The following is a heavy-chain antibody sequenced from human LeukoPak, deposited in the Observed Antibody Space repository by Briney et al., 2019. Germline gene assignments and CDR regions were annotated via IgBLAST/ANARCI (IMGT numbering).Heavy chain of an antibody. CDR2: IRYDGSNK. CDR1: GCTFSSYG. CDR3: AKDDPENYYYYYMDV. J-gene: IGHJ6*03. Sequence: PGGSLRLSCAASGCTFSSYGMHWVRQAPGKGLEWVAFIRYDGSNKYYADSVKGRFTISRDNSKNTLYLQMNSLRAEDTAVYYCAKDDPENYYYYYMDVWGKGTTVTVSS. V-gene: IGHV3-30*02.